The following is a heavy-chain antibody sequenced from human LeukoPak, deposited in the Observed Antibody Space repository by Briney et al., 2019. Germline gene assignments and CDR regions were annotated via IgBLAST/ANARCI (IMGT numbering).Heavy chain of an antibody. CDR3: ARLSGSYWGPFDY. D-gene: IGHD1-26*01. J-gene: IGHJ4*02. V-gene: IGHV4-59*08. Sequence: PSETLSLTCTVSGGSISSYYWSWIRQPPGKGLEWIAYMYYSGSTNYNPSLKSRVTTSVDTSRTQFSLRLSSVTAADTAVYYCARLSGSYWGPFDYWGQGTLVTVSS. CDR1: GGSISSYY. CDR2: MYYSGST.